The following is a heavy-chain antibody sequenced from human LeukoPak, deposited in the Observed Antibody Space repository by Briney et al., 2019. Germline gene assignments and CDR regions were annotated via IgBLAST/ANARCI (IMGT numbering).Heavy chain of an antibody. D-gene: IGHD6-19*01. J-gene: IGHJ4*02. Sequence: GGSLRLSCAAYGFTFRRYAIYWVRQAPGKGLEWVSGISGSGGDTYFADPVKGRFTISRDNSKNTVFLQMDSLRAEDTAVYYCAKTTAGYSSGRYPGWPVDYWGLGTLVTVSS. V-gene: IGHV3-23*01. CDR3: AKTTAGYSSGRYPGWPVDY. CDR1: GFTFRRYA. CDR2: ISGSGGDT.